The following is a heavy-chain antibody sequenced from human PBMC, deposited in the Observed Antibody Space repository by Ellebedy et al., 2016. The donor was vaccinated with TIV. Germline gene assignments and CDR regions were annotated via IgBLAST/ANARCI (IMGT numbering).Heavy chain of an antibody. CDR1: GFTFSSYW. Sequence: GGSLRLXCEASGFTFSSYWMSWVRQAPGKGLEWVANIKPDGSETYYVDSVKGRFTISRDNAKNSLYLQFNSPRAEDTAVYYCARWHSFSSYYSIDVWGKGTTVTVSS. CDR3: ARWHSFSSYYSIDV. J-gene: IGHJ6*03. V-gene: IGHV3-7*01. CDR2: IKPDGSET. D-gene: IGHD6-6*01.